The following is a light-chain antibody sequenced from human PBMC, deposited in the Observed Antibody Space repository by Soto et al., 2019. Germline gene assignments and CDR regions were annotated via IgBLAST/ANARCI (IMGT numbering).Light chain of an antibody. J-gene: IGKJ1*01. CDR2: GAS. CDR3: QQCGSSWT. Sequence: EIVLTPSPVPLSLSPGERATLSCRASQSVSSSYLAWYQQKPGQAPRLLIYGASSRATGIPDRFSGSGSGTDFTLTISRLEPEDFAVYYCQQCGSSWTFGQGTKVDIK. CDR1: QSVSSSY. V-gene: IGKV3-20*01.